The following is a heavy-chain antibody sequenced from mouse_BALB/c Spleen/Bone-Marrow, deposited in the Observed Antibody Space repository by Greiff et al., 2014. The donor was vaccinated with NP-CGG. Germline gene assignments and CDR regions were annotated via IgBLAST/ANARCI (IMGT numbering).Heavy chain of an antibody. V-gene: IGHV1-18*01. CDR1: GYSFTDYT. CDR2: INPYNGGT. Sequence: EVQVVESGPELVKPGASMKISCKASGYSFTDYTMNWVKQSHGKNLEWIGLINPYNGGTDYRQKFKGKATLTVDKSSSTAYMELLSLTSEDSAVYYCARGATMITTGDAMDYWGQGTSVTVSS. CDR3: ARGATMITTGDAMDY. D-gene: IGHD2-4*01. J-gene: IGHJ4*01.